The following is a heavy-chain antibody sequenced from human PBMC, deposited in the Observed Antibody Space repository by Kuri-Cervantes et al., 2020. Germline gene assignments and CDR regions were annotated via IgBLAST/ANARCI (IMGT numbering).Heavy chain of an antibody. CDR1: GLSFSKAV. V-gene: IGHV3-30-3*01. J-gene: IGHJ4*02. Sequence: GESLKISCAGSGLSFSKAVMTWVRQAPGKGLEWVANILYYGSNKYYADSVKGRFTISRDNSKNTLYLQMNSLRAEDTAVYYCARALVVFVATYHFDYWGQGTLVTVSS. D-gene: IGHD2-15*01. CDR2: ILYYGSNK. CDR3: ARALVVFVATYHFDY.